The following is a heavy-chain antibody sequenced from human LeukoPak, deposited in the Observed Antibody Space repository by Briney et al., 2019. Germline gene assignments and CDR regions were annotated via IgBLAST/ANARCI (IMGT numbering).Heavy chain of an antibody. J-gene: IGHJ4*02. V-gene: IGHV3-7*01. CDR1: VLTLTNYR. D-gene: IGHD1-26*01. CDR2: IKQDGSEK. CDR3: VTYYVTNWDL. Sequence: PGGSLRLSRAASVLTLTNYRMGAVPQAPGKGLEWVANIKQDGSEKYYVDSVKGRFTISRDNAKTSLYLQMKRLRAEARAVYYFVTYYVTNWDLWGQGTLVTVSS.